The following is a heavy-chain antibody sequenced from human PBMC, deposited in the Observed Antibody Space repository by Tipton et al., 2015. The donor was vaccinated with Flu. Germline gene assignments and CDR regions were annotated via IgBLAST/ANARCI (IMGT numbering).Heavy chain of an antibody. CDR3: ARAQTSGYAFDV. CDR2: ISSGGRSI. D-gene: IGHD1-1*01. Sequence: AVSGFSIATHDMTWVRQAPGKGLEWLSYISSGGRSIYFADSVKGRFTISRDNAKKSVYLQMHSLRAEDTALYYCARAQTSGYAFDVWGQGTMVIVSS. V-gene: IGHV3-48*03. CDR1: GFSIATHD. J-gene: IGHJ3*01.